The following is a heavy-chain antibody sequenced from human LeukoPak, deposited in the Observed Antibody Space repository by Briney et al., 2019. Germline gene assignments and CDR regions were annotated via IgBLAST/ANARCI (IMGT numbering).Heavy chain of an antibody. CDR2: ISYDGSNK. V-gene: IGHV3-30-3*01. CDR3: ARDYYDSSGYLDY. J-gene: IGHJ4*02. Sequence: SGGSLRLSCAASGFTFSSYAMHWVRQAPGKGLEWVAVISYDGSNKYYADSVKGRFTISRDNSKNTLYLQMNSLRAEDTAVYYCARDYYDSSGYLDYWGQGTLVTVSS. CDR1: GFTFSSYA. D-gene: IGHD3-22*01.